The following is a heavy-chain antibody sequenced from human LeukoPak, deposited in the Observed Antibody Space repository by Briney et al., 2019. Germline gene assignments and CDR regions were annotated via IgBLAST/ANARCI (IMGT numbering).Heavy chain of an antibody. CDR2: IRWNSGSI. CDR1: GFTFDDYA. Sequence: GGSLRLSCAASGFTFDDYAMHWVRHAPGEGLEWVSGIRWNSGSIDYADSVKGRFTISRDNAKNSLYLQMNSLRAEGTALYYCAKDMSYYGSGRLDVWGQGTTVTVSS. CDR3: AKDMSYYGSGRLDV. D-gene: IGHD3-10*01. V-gene: IGHV3-9*01. J-gene: IGHJ6*02.